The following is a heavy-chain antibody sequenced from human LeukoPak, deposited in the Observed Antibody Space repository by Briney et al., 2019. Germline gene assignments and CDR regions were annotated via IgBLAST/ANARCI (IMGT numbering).Heavy chain of an antibody. J-gene: IGHJ6*02. V-gene: IGHV1-2*06. Sequence: SVKVSCKASGYTFTGFYIHWVRQAPGQGLEWMGRINPNSGDTDYAQKFLARVTMTRDTSISTAYMELSRLRSDDTAVYYCAVGGLTYQLWFYGMDVWGQGTTVTVSS. CDR2: INPNSGDT. D-gene: IGHD2-2*01. CDR3: AVGGLTYQLWFYGMDV. CDR1: GYTFTGFY.